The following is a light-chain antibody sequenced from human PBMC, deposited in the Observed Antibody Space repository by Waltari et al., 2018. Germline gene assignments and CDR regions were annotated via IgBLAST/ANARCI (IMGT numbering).Light chain of an antibody. J-gene: IGKJ5*01. CDR2: DAS. V-gene: IGKV1-33*01. CDR1: QDISNF. CDR3: QQYGNQVT. Sequence: DIQMTQSPSSLSASVGDRVTITCQASQDISNFLNWYQHKPGKAPKLLIYDASNLETGVPSRFSGSASGTDFTFTISSLQPEDIATYYCQQYGNQVTFGQGTRLDIK.